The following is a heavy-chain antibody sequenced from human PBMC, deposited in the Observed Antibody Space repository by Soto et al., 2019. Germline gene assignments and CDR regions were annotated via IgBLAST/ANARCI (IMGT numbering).Heavy chain of an antibody. CDR2: INSDGSST. J-gene: IGHJ3*02. CDR1: GFTFSSYW. D-gene: IGHD3-10*01. Sequence: GGSLRLSCAASGFTFSSYWMHWVRQAPGKGLEWVSRINSDGSSTSYADSVKGRFTISRDNAKNTLYLQMNSLRAEDTAVYYCALTLASLKNAFDIWGQGTMVTVSS. V-gene: IGHV3-74*01. CDR3: ALTLASLKNAFDI.